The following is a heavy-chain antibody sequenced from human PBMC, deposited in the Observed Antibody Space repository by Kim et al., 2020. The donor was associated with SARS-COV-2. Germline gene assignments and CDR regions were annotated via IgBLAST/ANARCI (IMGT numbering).Heavy chain of an antibody. CDR1: GYTFTSYD. V-gene: IGHV1-8*01. CDR3: ARAPMITFGGVIAAHYGMDV. CDR2: MNPNSGNT. Sequence: ASVKVSCKASGYTFTSYDINWVRQATGQGLEWMGWMNPNSGNTGYAQKFQGRVTMTRNTSISTAYMELSRLRSEDTAVYYCARAPMITFGGVIAAHYGMDVWGQGTTVTVSS. D-gene: IGHD3-16*02. J-gene: IGHJ6*02.